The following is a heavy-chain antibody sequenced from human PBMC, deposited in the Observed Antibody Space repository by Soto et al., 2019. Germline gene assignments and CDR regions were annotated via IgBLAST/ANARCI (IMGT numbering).Heavy chain of an antibody. D-gene: IGHD3-10*01. Sequence: QAQLVQSGAEVKKPGASVKVSCKASGYTFTSYYMHWVRQAPGQGLEWMGIINPSGGSTSYAQKFQGRVTMTRDTSTSTVYMELSSLRSEDTAVYYCAGQMTTGAFDIWGQGTMVTVSS. CDR2: INPSGGST. V-gene: IGHV1-46*01. J-gene: IGHJ3*02. CDR3: AGQMTTGAFDI. CDR1: GYTFTSYY.